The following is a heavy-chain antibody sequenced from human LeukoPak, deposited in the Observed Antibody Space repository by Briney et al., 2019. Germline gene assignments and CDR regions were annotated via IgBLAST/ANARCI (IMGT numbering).Heavy chain of an antibody. CDR2: IKQDGSEK. D-gene: IGHD2-15*01. J-gene: IGHJ4*02. V-gene: IGHV3-7*01. CDR3: ARDLVHCSGGSCYSVY. CDR1: GFTFSSYW. Sequence: GGSLRLSCAASGFTFSSYWMSWVRQAPGKGLEWVANIKQDGSEKYYVDSVKGRFTISRDNAKNSLYLQMNSLRAEDTAVYYCARDLVHCSGGSCYSVYWGQGTLVTVSS.